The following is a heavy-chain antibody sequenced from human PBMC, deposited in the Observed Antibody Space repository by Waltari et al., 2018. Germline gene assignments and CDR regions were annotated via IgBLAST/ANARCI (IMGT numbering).Heavy chain of an antibody. V-gene: IGHV3-21*01. D-gene: IGHD2-2*01. CDR2: ISSSSSYI. Sequence: EVQLVESGGGLVKPGGSLRLSCAASGFTFSSYSMNWVSKAQGKGLEWVSSISSSSSYIYYADSVNGRFTISRDNAKNSLYLQMNSLRAEDTAVYYCARDGDCSSTSCHLFRYYGMDVWGQGTTVTVSS. CDR3: ARDGDCSSTSCHLFRYYGMDV. J-gene: IGHJ6*02. CDR1: GFTFSSYS.